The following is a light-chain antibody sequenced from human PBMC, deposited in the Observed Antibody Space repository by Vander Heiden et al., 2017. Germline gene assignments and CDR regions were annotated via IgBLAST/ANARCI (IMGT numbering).Light chain of an antibody. CDR3: QSADSSGADVV. CDR2: KDS. V-gene: IGLV3-25*03. J-gene: IGLJ2*01. Sequence: GQTARITCSGDALPKQYAFWYQQKPGQAPVLVMYKDSERSSGIPDRFSGSSSGTTVTLTISGVQAEDEADYYCQSADSSGADVVFGGGTKLTVL. CDR1: ALPKQY.